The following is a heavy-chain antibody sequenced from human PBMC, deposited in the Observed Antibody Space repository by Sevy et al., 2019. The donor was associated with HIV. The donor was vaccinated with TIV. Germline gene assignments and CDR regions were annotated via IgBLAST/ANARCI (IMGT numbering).Heavy chain of an antibody. CDR1: GGSISSYY. Sequence: SETLSLTCTVSGGSISSYYWSWIRQPPGKGLEWIGYIYYSGSTNYNPSLKSQVTISVDTSKNQFSLKLSSVTAADTAVYYCARADRYYYGMDVWGQGTTVTVSS. CDR2: IYYSGST. V-gene: IGHV4-59*13. J-gene: IGHJ6*02. CDR3: ARADRYYYGMDV.